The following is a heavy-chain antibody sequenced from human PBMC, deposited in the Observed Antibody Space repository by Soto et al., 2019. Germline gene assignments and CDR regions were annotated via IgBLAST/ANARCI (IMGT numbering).Heavy chain of an antibody. V-gene: IGHV4-39*01. D-gene: IGHD3-10*01. Sequence: QLQLQESGPGLVKPSETLSLTCTGSGGSISTSNYYWGWIRQPPGKGLEWIGTISYSGSTYYNPSLKSRVTMSGDTSKNQFSLKLSSVTATDTAVYYCARLGAYWGQGTLVTVSS. J-gene: IGHJ4*02. CDR2: ISYSGST. CDR1: GGSISTSNYY. CDR3: ARLGAY.